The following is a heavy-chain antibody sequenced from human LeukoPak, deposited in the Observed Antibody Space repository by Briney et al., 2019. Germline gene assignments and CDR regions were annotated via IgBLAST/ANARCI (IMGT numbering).Heavy chain of an antibody. V-gene: IGHV1-8*01. CDR3: ARAPSVRYCSGGSCYSRAEAIDY. J-gene: IGHJ4*02. D-gene: IGHD2-15*01. CDR2: MNPNSGNT. CDR1: GYTFTSYD. Sequence: ASVKVSCKASGYTFTSYDINWVRQATGQGLEWMGWMNPNSGNTGYAQKFQGRVTMTRNTSISTAYMELSSLRSEDTAVYYCARAPSVRYCSGGSCYSRAEAIDYWGQGTLVTVSS.